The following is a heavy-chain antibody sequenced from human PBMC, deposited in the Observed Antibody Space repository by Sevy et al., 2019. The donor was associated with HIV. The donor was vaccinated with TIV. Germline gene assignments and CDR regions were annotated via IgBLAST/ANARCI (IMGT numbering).Heavy chain of an antibody. V-gene: IGHV1-69*10. CDR1: GGTFSSYG. Sequence: ASVKVSCKASGGTFSSYGISWVRQAPGQGLEWMGGIIPILGTVNYAQKFQGRVTITANKSTKTAYMELRSLRSEDTAVYYCARGGGNGWYYFDYWGQETLVTVSS. J-gene: IGHJ4*02. D-gene: IGHD6-19*01. CDR3: ARGGGNGWYYFDY. CDR2: IIPILGTV.